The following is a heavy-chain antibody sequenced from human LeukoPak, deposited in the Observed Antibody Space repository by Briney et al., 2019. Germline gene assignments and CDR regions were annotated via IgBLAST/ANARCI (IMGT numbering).Heavy chain of an antibody. CDR3: ARVRRTRDDCSSTSCPFDAFDI. J-gene: IGHJ3*02. V-gene: IGHV3-30-3*01. D-gene: IGHD2-2*01. CDR2: ISYDGSNK. CDR1: GFTFSSYA. Sequence: PGRSLRLSCAASGFTFSSYAMHWVRQAPGKGLEWVAVISYDGSNKYYADSVKGRFTISRDNSKNTLYLQMNSLRAEDTAVYYCARVRRTRDDCSSTSCPFDAFDIWGQGTMVTASS.